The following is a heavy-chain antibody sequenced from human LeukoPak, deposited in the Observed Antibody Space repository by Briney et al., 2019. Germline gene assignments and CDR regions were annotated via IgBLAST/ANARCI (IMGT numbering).Heavy chain of an antibody. CDR3: VRGSYDY. CDR1: GFTFSTNW. V-gene: IGHV3-7*01. CDR2: IKQDGSEK. Sequence: PGRSLRLSCVASGFTFSTNWMSWVRQAPGKGLEWVASIKQDGSEKYYVDSVKGRFTISRDNAKNSLYLQMNSLRAEDTAVYYCVRGSYDYWGQGTLVTVSS. D-gene: IGHD1-26*01. J-gene: IGHJ4*02.